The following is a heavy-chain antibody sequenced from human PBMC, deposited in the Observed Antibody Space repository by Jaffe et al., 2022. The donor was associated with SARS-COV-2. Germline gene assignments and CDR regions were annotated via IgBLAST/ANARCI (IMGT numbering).Heavy chain of an antibody. CDR2: IYPGDSAT. D-gene: IGHD3-10*01. Sequence: EVQLVQSGAEVKKPGESLKISCKGSGYSFTSYWIGWVRQMPGKGLEWMGIIYPGDSATRYSPSFQGQVTISADKSISTAYLQWSSLKASDTAMYYCARRGSYYGSGSDFDYWGQGTLVTVSS. CDR3: ARRGSYYGSGSDFDY. CDR1: GYSFTSYW. V-gene: IGHV5-51*01. J-gene: IGHJ4*02.